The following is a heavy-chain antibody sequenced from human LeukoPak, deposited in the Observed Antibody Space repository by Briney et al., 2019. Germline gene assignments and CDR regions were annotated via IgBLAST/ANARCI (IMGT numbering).Heavy chain of an antibody. D-gene: IGHD6-19*01. CDR2: ISAYNGNT. CDR1: GYTFTSYG. CDR3: ARDQMYSSGWQPFFDY. J-gene: IGHJ4*02. Sequence: ASVKVSCKASGYTFTSYGISWVRQAPGQGLEWMGCISAYNGNTNYAQKLQGRVTMTTDTSTSTAYMELRSLRSDDTAVYYCARDQMYSSGWQPFFDYWGQGTLVTVSS. V-gene: IGHV1-18*01.